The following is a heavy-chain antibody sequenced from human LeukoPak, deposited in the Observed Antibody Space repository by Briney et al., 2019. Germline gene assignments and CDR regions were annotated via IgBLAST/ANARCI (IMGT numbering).Heavy chain of an antibody. V-gene: IGHV3-48*03. CDR1: GFTFSSYE. D-gene: IGHD3-22*01. CDR2: ISSSGSTI. CDR3: AREGHYDSSRFDP. Sequence: GGSLRLSCAASGFTFSSYEMNWVRQAPGKGLEWVSYISSSGSTIYYADSVKGRFTISRDNAKNSLYLQMNSLRAEDTALYYCAREGHYDSSRFDPWGQGTLVTVSS. J-gene: IGHJ5*02.